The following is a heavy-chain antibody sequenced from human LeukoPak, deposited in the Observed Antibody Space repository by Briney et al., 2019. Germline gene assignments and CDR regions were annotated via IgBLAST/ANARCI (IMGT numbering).Heavy chain of an antibody. CDR3: ARMKYYDSTGQTPGHYMDV. CDR2: IYPAVST. V-gene: IGHV4-4*07. CDR1: GSPLSSTY. J-gene: IGHJ6*03. Sequence: SETLSLTSTLPGSPLSSTYWSWISQTPGKGLEWIGRIYPAVSTTYNQSPLSRVTMSVGASKNHCGMRLCAVTAADTGVNYCARMKYYDSTGQTPGHYMDVWGKGTTVTVSS. D-gene: IGHD3-22*01.